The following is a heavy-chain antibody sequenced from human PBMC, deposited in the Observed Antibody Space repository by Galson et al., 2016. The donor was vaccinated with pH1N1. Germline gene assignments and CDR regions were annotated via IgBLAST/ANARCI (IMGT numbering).Heavy chain of an antibody. CDR1: GLTFSNHA. D-gene: IGHD2-15*01. V-gene: IGHV3-33*01. CDR3: VRESWRFGGDFDY. CDR2: IWYDGSNQ. J-gene: IGHJ4*02. Sequence: SLRLSCAASGLTFSNHAMHWVRHVPGKGLDWVALIWYDGSNQYYTDSVKGRFTISRDNSNNTLYLQMKSLRVEDTAVYYCVRESWRFGGDFDYWGQGTLVAVSS.